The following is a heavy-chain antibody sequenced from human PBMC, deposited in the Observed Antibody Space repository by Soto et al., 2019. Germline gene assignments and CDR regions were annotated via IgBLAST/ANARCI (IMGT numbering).Heavy chain of an antibody. D-gene: IGHD1-1*01. CDR2: ITGSGVTT. CDR3: AKTGMATTKRSLPYYFDY. J-gene: IGHJ4*02. V-gene: IGHV3-23*01. Sequence: SCAASGFTFSSYVMSWGRQAPGKGLEWVSAITGSGVTTHYADSVKGRFALSRDNSKSTLYLQMNSLRAEDTAVYYCAKTGMATTKRSLPYYFDYWGQGSLVTVSS. CDR1: GFTFSSYV.